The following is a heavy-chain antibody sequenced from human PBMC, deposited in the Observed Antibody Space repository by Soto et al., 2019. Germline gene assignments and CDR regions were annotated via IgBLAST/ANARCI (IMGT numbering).Heavy chain of an antibody. CDR1: VCSFTGVHHF. CDR2: ISFSGST. CDR3: ARGGIQLSSAFDY. Sequence: SETLSLTCSVSVCSFTGVHHFWAWIRHLPGNCPEWLAYISFSGSTYSTPSLKTRLTMSIDPSDNHFSLNLTSVTAADTAVYYCARGGIQLSSAFDYWGQGILVPVSS. D-gene: IGHD5-18*01. V-gene: IGHV4-31*03. J-gene: IGHJ4*02.